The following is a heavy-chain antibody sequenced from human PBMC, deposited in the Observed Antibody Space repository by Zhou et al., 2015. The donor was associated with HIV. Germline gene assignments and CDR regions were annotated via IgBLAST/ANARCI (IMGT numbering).Heavy chain of an antibody. CDR3: AKDHVHCCRGALNALDT. CDR1: GYAFSSYG. V-gene: IGHV1-18*01. Sequence: QVRLEQSGTAVRKPGASVKVSCKASGYAFSSYGITWVRQAPGQGLEWVGWISAYNGVTEYAQTLQDRLTMSTDTSTNTAYMELRSLRSDDTAVYYCAKDHVHCCRGALNALDTWGQGTMVTVSS. J-gene: IGHJ3*02. CDR2: ISAYNGVT. D-gene: IGHD2-21*02.